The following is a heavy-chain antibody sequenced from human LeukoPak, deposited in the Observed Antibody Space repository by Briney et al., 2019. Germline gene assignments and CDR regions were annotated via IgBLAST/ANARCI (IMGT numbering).Heavy chain of an antibody. CDR1: GGSISSYY. V-gene: IGHV4-59*08. CDR2: IYYSGST. D-gene: IGHD3-22*01. Sequence: SGTLSLTCTVSGGSISSYYWSWIRQPPGKGLEWIGYIYYSGSTNYNPSLKSRVTISVDTSKNQFSLKLSSVTAADTAVYYCARRYYDSSYTFDYWGQGTLVTVSS. J-gene: IGHJ4*02. CDR3: ARRYYDSSYTFDY.